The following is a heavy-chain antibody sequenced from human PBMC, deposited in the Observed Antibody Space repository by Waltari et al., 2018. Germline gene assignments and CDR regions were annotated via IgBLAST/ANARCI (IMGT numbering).Heavy chain of an antibody. Sequence: QVQLVQSGAEVKKPGASVKVSCKASGYTFTGYYMHWVRQAPGQGLEWMGRINPNSGGTNYAQKFQGRVTMTRDTSISTAYMELSRLRSDDTAVYYCARADIVVVVASDAFDIWGQGTMVTVSS. CDR2: INPNSGGT. V-gene: IGHV1-2*06. CDR3: ARADIVVVVASDAFDI. D-gene: IGHD2-15*01. CDR1: GYTFTGYY. J-gene: IGHJ3*02.